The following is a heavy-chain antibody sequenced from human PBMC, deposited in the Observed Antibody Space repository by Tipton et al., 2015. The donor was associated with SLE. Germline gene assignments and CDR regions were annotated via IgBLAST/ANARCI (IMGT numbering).Heavy chain of an antibody. J-gene: IGHJ4*02. CDR3: VVCSPSSCAYFDY. V-gene: IGHV4-4*07. Sequence: TLSLTCTVSGGVISEYYWDWIRQPAGKGLEWIGRIYTGGNTKYNPSLESRVTLSADASKAQFSLKLTSVTAADTAVYYCVVCSPSSCAYFDYWGQGRLVTVSS. CDR2: IYTGGNT. D-gene: IGHD2-2*01. CDR1: GGVISEYY.